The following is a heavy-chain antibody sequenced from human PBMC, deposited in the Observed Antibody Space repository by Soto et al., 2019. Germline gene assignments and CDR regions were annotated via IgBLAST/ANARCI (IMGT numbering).Heavy chain of an antibody. V-gene: IGHV4-39*02. CDR2: IYYIGNT. J-gene: IGHJ4*02. CDR1: GGSISSRSSY. CDR3: GAQDYGAKGYYFET. Sequence: QLQLQESGPGLVKASETLSLTCTVSGGSISSRSSYWGWIRQPPGKGLEWIGNIYYIGNTYYNPSLKSRVAISIDSSKTRFSLKLNSVTTADTAVYHCGAQDYGAKGYYFETWGQGTLVTVSS. D-gene: IGHD4-17*01.